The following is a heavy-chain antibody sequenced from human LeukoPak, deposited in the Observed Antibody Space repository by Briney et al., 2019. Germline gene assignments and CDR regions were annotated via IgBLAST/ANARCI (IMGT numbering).Heavy chain of an antibody. J-gene: IGHJ4*02. V-gene: IGHV3-23*01. CDR3: ARRTGALCTKSICRFDS. CDR2: ITASGNYT. D-gene: IGHD2-8*01. CDR1: GFIFHTYA. Sequence: GGSLKLSCAASGFIFHTYAMSWFRQPPGKGLEGVSTITASGNYTAYADSVQGRFTISRDSSKNTVYLQMNSLRAEDTAVYYCARRTGALCTKSICRFDSWGQGTLVAVSS.